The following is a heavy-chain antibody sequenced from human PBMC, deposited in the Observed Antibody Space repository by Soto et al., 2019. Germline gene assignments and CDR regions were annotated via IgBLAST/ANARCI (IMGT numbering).Heavy chain of an antibody. D-gene: IGHD5-12*01. J-gene: IGHJ5*02. CDR3: ARECNCGHASWFDP. Sequence: QVQLQESGPGLVKPSETLSLTCTVSGGSISSYYWSWIRQPPGKGLEWIGYIYYSGSTNYNPSLKSRVTIAVDTSKNQFSLKLSSVTAADTAVYYCARECNCGHASWFDPWGQGTLVTVSS. CDR2: IYYSGST. V-gene: IGHV4-59*01. CDR1: GGSISSYY.